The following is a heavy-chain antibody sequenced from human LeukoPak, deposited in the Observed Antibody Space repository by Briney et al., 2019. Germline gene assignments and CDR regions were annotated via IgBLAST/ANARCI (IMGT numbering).Heavy chain of an antibody. CDR3: ARERGYEGYFDF. CDR1: GGSISSYY. D-gene: IGHD5-12*01. Sequence: SETLSLTCTVSGGSISSYYWSWIRQPPGKGLEWIGYIYYSGSTNYNPSLKSRVTISVDTSKNQFSLKLSSVTAADTAVYYCARERGYEGYFDFWGQGTLVTVSS. V-gene: IGHV4-59*12. J-gene: IGHJ4*02. CDR2: IYYSGST.